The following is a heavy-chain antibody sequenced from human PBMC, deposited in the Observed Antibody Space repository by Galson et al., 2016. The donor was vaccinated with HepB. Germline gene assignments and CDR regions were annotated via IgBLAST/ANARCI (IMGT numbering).Heavy chain of an antibody. CDR3: AQYHYESGNYLEYFQH. CDR1: GFTFSNYW. V-gene: IGHV3-7*03. CDR2: IKQDGSEK. D-gene: IGHD3-22*01. Sequence: SLRLSCAASGFTFSNYWMSWVRQAPGKGLEWVANIKQDGSEKFYLDSVKGRFTISRDNAKNSLYLQMNSLRAEDTAVYYCAQYHYESGNYLEYFQHWGQGARVTVSS. J-gene: IGHJ1*01.